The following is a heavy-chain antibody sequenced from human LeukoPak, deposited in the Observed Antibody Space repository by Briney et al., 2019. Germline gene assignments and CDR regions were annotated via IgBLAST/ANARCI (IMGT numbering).Heavy chain of an antibody. CDR1: GFSFSRYS. D-gene: IGHD3-22*01. Sequence: GGSLRLSCTASGFSFSRYSMNWVRQAPGKGLEWISYISSSSNTKYYADSVKGRFTVSRDNAKNSLYLQMDSLRAEDTAVYYCARPTDDDSSGYAPNYWGQGTLVTVSS. V-gene: IGHV3-48*04. CDR2: ISSSSNTK. CDR3: ARPTDDDSSGYAPNY. J-gene: IGHJ4*02.